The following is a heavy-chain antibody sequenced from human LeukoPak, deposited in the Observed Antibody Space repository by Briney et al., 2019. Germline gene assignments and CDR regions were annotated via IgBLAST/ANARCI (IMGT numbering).Heavy chain of an antibody. CDR1: GFTFSNYW. Sequence: GGSLRLSCVASGFTFSNYWMHWVRQAPGKGLVWVSRITSDGTATTYADSVKGRFTISRDNAKNTLYLQMNSLRVEDTAVYYCARYCSGGRCYSGLDPWGQGALVTVSS. J-gene: IGHJ5*02. V-gene: IGHV3-74*01. D-gene: IGHD2-15*01. CDR2: ITSDGTAT. CDR3: ARYCSGGRCYSGLDP.